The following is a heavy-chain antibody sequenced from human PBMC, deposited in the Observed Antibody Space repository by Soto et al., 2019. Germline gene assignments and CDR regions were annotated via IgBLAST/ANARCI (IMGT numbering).Heavy chain of an antibody. CDR2: IVYSGST. CDR1: GGSISSYY. CDR3: ARQRLVTGRHGMDV. J-gene: IGHJ6*02. D-gene: IGHD3-9*01. Sequence: QVQLQESGPGLVKPSETLSLTCTVSGGSISSYYWSWIRQPPGKGLEGIGYIVYSGSTNYNPSLKSRVTISVDTSMNQFYRKLSSVTAADTALSYCARQRLVTGRHGMDVWGQGTTVTVSS. V-gene: IGHV4-59*08.